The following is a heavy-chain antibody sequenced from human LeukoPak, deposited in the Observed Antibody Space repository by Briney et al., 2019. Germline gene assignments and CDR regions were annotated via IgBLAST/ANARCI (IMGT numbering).Heavy chain of an antibody. CDR2: INHSGST. Sequence: SETLSLTCAVYGGSFSGYYWSWIRQPPGKGLEWIGEINHSGSTNYNPSLKSRVTISVDTSKNQSSLKLSSVTAADTAVYYCASGGIAAADFPFDYWGQGTLVTVSS. J-gene: IGHJ4*02. CDR3: ASGGIAAADFPFDY. D-gene: IGHD6-13*01. V-gene: IGHV4-34*01. CDR1: GGSFSGYY.